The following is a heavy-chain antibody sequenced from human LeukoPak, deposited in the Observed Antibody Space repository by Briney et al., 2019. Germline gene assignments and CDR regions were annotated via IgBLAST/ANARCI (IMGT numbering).Heavy chain of an antibody. CDR2: IHYSGNT. CDR1: GDSISNGGYS. D-gene: IGHD2-21*02. CDR3: ASGPYCGGDCYRFPFDY. J-gene: IGHJ4*02. Sequence: SQTLSLTCAVSGDSISNGGYSWSWIRQPPGKGLDWIGYIHYSGNTHFDPSFKSRVTISIGTSKNHFSLELTSVTAADTAVYYCASGPYCGGDCYRFPFDYWGQGTLVIVSS. V-gene: IGHV4-30-2*01.